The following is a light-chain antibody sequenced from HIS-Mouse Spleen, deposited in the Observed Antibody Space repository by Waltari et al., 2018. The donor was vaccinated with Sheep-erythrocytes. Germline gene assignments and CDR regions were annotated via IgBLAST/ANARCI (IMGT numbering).Light chain of an antibody. CDR3: CSYAGSYSVV. CDR2: DVS. CDR1: SSYVGGYNY. Sequence: QSALTQPRSVSGSPGQSVTISFTGTSSYVGGYNYVSWYQQHPGKAPKLMIYDVSKRPSGVPDRFSGSKSGNTASLTISGLQAEDEADYYCCSYAGSYSVVFGGGTKLTVL. J-gene: IGLJ2*01. V-gene: IGLV2-11*01.